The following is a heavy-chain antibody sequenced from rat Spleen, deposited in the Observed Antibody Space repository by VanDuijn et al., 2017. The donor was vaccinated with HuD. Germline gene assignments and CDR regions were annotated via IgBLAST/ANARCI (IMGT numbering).Heavy chain of an antibody. CDR1: GFTFSNYD. D-gene: IGHD1-9*01. CDR2: ISYDGSST. V-gene: IGHV5S23*01. Sequence: EVQLVESGGGLVQPGRSLKLSCAASGFTFSNYDMAWVRQGPTKGLEWVASISYDGSSTYYRDSVKGRFTVSRDNANSTLYLQMDSLRSEDTATYYCARRHYGYTDYFDYWGQGVMVTVSS. CDR3: ARRHYGYTDYFDY. J-gene: IGHJ2*01.